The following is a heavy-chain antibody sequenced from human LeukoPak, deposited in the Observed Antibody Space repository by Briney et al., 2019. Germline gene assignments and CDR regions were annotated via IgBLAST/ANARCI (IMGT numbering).Heavy chain of an antibody. Sequence: PGGSLRLSCAASGFTFSNCAMSWVRQAPGKGLEWVSLISWDGGSTYYADSVKGRFTISRDNSKNSLYLQMNSLRTEDTALYYCAKPSPGVDFDYWGQGTLVTVSS. CDR1: GFTFSNCA. J-gene: IGHJ4*02. CDR3: AKPSPGVDFDY. CDR2: ISWDGGST. D-gene: IGHD3-10*01. V-gene: IGHV3-43*02.